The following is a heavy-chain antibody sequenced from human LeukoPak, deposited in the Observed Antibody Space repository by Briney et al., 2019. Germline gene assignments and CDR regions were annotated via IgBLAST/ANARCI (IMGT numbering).Heavy chain of an antibody. CDR3: ARDLIYYYDSSGYQDY. CDR1: GFTFSSYG. V-gene: IGHV3-33*01. D-gene: IGHD3-22*01. Sequence: GGSLRLSCAASGFTFSSYGMHWVRQAPGKGLEGVAVIWYDGSNKYYADSVKGRFTISRDNSKNTLYLQMNSLRAEDTAVYYCARDLIYYYDSSGYQDYWGQGTLVTVSS. CDR2: IWYDGSNK. J-gene: IGHJ4*02.